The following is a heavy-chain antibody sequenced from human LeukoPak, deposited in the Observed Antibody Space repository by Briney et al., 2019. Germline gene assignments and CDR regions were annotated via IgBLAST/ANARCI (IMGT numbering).Heavy chain of an antibody. J-gene: IGHJ6*03. CDR2: IYYIGST. Sequence: PSETLSLTCTVSGGSISSYYWSWIRQPPGKGLEWIGYIYYIGSTNYNPSLKSRVTISVDTSKNQFSLKLSSVTAADTAVYYCARGTFLYYYYYYMDVWGKGTTVTISS. CDR3: ARGTFLYYYYYYMDV. CDR1: GGSISSYY. V-gene: IGHV4-59*01. D-gene: IGHD2/OR15-2a*01.